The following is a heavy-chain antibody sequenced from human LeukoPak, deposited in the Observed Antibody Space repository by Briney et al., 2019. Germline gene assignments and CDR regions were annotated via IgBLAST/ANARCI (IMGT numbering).Heavy chain of an antibody. CDR3: VREAAAGLGDDY. CDR2: IYHNGST. V-gene: IGHV4-31*03. J-gene: IGHJ4*02. CDR1: GGSFTSGGYS. Sequence: TLSLTCSVSGGSFTSGGYSWSWIRQHPGKGLEWIGHIYHNGSTYYNPSLTSRVTILSDTSKNQFSLKLRSVTAADTAVYYCVREAAAGLGDDYWGQGTLVTVSS. D-gene: IGHD6-13*01.